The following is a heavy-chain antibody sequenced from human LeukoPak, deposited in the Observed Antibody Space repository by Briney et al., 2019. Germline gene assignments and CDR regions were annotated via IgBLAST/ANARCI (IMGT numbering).Heavy chain of an antibody. CDR1: GYTFTNYA. D-gene: IGHD1-14*01. Sequence: ASVKVSCKASGYTFTNYAMHWVRQAPGQRLEWMGWSNPGSGYTKYSEAFQGRVIITRDTTANTAYMELSSLRSEDMAVYYCVIRIPGNDYWGQGTRVTVSS. CDR3: VIRIPGNDY. J-gene: IGHJ4*02. CDR2: SNPGSGYT. V-gene: IGHV1-3*02.